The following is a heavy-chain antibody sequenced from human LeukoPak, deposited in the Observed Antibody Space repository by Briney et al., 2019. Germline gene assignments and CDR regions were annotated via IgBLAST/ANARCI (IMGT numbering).Heavy chain of an antibody. CDR3: ARAGDYYDTSGYSH. CDR2: INPNSGGT. Sequence: ASVKVSCKASGYTFTGYYMHWVRQAPGQGLEWMGWINPNSGGTNYAQKFQGRVTMTRDTSISTAYMELSRLRSDDTAVYYCARAGDYYDTSGYSHWGQGTLVTVSS. J-gene: IGHJ4*02. CDR1: GYTFTGYY. D-gene: IGHD3-22*01. V-gene: IGHV1-2*02.